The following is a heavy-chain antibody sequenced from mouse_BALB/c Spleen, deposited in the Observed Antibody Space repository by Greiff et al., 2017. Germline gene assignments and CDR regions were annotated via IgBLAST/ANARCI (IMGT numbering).Heavy chain of an antibody. D-gene: IGHD2-1*01. CDR1: GYTFTSYT. CDR3: AFNYGNYYYYAMDY. Sequence: QVQLKQSGAELARPGASVKMSCKASGYTFTSYTMHWVKQRPGQGLEWIGYINPSSGYTNYNQKFKDKATLTADKSSSTAYMQLSSLTSEDSAVYYCAFNYGNYYYYAMDYWGQGTSVTVSS. J-gene: IGHJ4*01. CDR2: INPSSGYT. V-gene: IGHV1-4*01.